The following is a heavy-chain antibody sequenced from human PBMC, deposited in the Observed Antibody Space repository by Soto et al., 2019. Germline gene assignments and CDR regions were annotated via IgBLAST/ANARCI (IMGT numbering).Heavy chain of an antibody. J-gene: IGHJ4*02. CDR3: ARDRSYTTDY. D-gene: IGHD1-26*01. CDR1: RVTFWNSG. V-gene: IGHV3-74*01. CDR2: INSDGSTT. Sequence: GCLGISCAASRVTFWNSGMHWVRQAPGKGLVWVSYINSDGSTTTYADSVKGRFTISRDNAKNTVYLQITSLTADDTAVYYCARDRSYTTDYWGQGTLVPGSS.